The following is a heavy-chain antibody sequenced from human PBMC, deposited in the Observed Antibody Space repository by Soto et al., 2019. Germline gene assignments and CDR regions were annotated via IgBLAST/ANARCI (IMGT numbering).Heavy chain of an antibody. J-gene: IGHJ4*02. D-gene: IGHD2-15*01. Sequence: SETLSLTCTVSGGSISSYYWSWILQPPWKGLEWIGYIYYSGSTNYNPSLKSRVTISVDTSKNQFSLKLSSVTAADTAVYYCARWGDTGYCSGGICYPSYYFDYWGQGTLVTVSS. CDR1: GGSISSYY. V-gene: IGHV4-59*01. CDR3: ARWGDTGYCSGGICYPSYYFDY. CDR2: IYYSGST.